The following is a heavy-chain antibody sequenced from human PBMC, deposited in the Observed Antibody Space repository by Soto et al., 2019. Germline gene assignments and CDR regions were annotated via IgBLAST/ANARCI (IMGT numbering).Heavy chain of an antibody. V-gene: IGHV3-11*01. D-gene: IGHD5-18*01. J-gene: IGHJ4*02. CDR2: ISYSGSNI. Sequence: PXGSLRLSCAASGFTVSDYYMSGIRQAPGKGLEWVSYISYSGSNIYYADSVKGRFTISRDNAKNSLYLQMNSLRAEDTAVYYCARDLKRVVQLYIGYLDYCGQGTLVTVSS. CDR1: GFTVSDYY. CDR3: ARDLKRVVQLYIGYLDY.